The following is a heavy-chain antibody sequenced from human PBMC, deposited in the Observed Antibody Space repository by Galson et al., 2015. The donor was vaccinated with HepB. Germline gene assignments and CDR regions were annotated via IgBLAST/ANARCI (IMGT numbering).Heavy chain of an antibody. Sequence: SLRLSCAASGFTFSSYAMSWVRQAPGKGLEWVSAISGSGGSTYYADSVKGRFTISRDNSKNTLYLQMNSLRAEDTAVYYCARPGSFRGSSWSYYYYGMDVWGQGTTVTVSS. V-gene: IGHV3-23*01. CDR3: ARPGSFRGSSWSYYYYGMDV. CDR2: ISGSGGST. D-gene: IGHD6-13*01. J-gene: IGHJ6*02. CDR1: GFTFSSYA.